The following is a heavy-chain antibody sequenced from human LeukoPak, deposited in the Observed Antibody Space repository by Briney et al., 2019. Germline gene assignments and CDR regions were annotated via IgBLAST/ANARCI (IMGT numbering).Heavy chain of an antibody. CDR2: ISGSGSGGST. J-gene: IGHJ4*02. Sequence: GGSLRLSCAASGFTFSRHAMNWVRQAPGKGLEWVSGISGSGSGGSTYYADSVKGRFTISRDNSKNTLYLQMNSLRAEDTAVYYCAKFLAGVAVAGTDFDYWGQGTLVAVSS. CDR1: GFTFSRHA. V-gene: IGHV3-23*01. CDR3: AKFLAGVAVAGTDFDY. D-gene: IGHD6-19*01.